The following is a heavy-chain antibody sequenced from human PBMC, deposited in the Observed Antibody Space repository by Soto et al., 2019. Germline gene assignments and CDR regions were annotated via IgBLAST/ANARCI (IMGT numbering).Heavy chain of an antibody. J-gene: IGHJ6*02. V-gene: IGHV3-7*05. CDR3: ASPSAAYYYYGMDV. Sequence: GGSLRLSCAASGFTFSSYWMSWVRQAPGKGLEWVANIKQDGSEKYYVDSVKGRFTISRDNAKNSLYLQMNSLRAEDTAVYYCASPSAAYYYYGMDVWGQGTTVTVSS. CDR2: IKQDGSEK. CDR1: GFTFSSYW.